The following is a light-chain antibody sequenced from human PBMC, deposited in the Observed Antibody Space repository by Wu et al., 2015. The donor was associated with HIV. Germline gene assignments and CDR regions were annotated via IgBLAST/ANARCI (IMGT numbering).Light chain of an antibody. CDR2: EAY. Sequence: TQFPPLLSLSVGDTATLSCRASQYISDNYVAWYQQKFGQPPRLLIHEAYKRAAGVPDRFDASGSGTDFTLTIDRLEPEDFAVYFCRQYRDSPTTFGQGTRIENK. CDR1: QYISDNY. V-gene: IGKV3-20*01. CDR3: RQYRDSPTT. J-gene: IGKJ5*01.